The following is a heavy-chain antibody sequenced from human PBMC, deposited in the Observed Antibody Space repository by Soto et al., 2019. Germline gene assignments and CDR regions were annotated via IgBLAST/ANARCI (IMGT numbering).Heavy chain of an antibody. D-gene: IGHD5-12*01. J-gene: IGHJ4*02. Sequence: QVQLVQSGAEVKKPGSSVKVSCKASGGTFSSYAISWVRQAPGQGLEWMGGIIPIFGTANYAQKFQGRVTITADESTSTAYMELSSLRSDDTAVYYCARAPDGDGYNRFDYWGQGTLVTVSS. CDR3: ARAPDGDGYNRFDY. CDR2: IIPIFGTA. V-gene: IGHV1-69*12. CDR1: GGTFSSYA.